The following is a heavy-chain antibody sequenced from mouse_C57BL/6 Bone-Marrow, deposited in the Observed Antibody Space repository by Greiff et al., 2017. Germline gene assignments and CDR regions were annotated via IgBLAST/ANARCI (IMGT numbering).Heavy chain of an antibody. D-gene: IGHD2-12*01. Sequence: QVQLQQSGAELAKPGASVKLSCKASGYTFTSYWMHWVKQRPGQGLEWIGYINPSRGYTKYNQKLKDKATLTADKSSSTAYMQLSSLTYKASAVYYCASEGSNDVDYFDYWGQGTTLTVSS. CDR2: INPSRGYT. CDR3: ASEGSNDVDYFDY. CDR1: GYTFTSYW. J-gene: IGHJ2*01. V-gene: IGHV1-7*01.